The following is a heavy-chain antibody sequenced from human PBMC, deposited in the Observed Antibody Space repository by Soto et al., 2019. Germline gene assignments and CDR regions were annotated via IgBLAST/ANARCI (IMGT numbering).Heavy chain of an antibody. V-gene: IGHV3-33*01. J-gene: IGHJ6*02. CDR2: IWYDGSNK. CDR3: ARDQSSNYDFWSGYSYYYYYGMDV. D-gene: IGHD3-3*01. CDR1: GFTFSSYG. Sequence: PGGSLRLSCAASGFTFSSYGMHWVRQAQGKGLEWVAVIWYDGSNKYYADSVKGRFTISRDNSKNTLYLQMNSLRAEDTAVYYCARDQSSNYDFWSGYSYYYYYGMDVWGQGTTVTVSS.